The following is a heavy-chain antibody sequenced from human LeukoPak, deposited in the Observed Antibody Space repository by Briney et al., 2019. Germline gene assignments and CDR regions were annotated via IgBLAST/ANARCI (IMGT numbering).Heavy chain of an antibody. CDR3: ARAKWLTAFDI. Sequence: SETLSLTCTVSGGSISSYYWSWIRQPPGKGLEWIGYIYYSGSTNYNPSLKSRVTISVDTSKNQFSLKLSSVTAADTAVYYCARAKWLTAFDIWGHGTMVTVSS. CDR2: IYYSGST. J-gene: IGHJ3*02. V-gene: IGHV4-59*01. D-gene: IGHD3-22*01. CDR1: GGSISSYY.